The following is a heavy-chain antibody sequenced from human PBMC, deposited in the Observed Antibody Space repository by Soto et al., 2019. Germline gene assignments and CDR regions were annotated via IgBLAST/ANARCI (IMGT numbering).Heavy chain of an antibody. J-gene: IGHJ6*02. CDR3: TTDRGSRDLSSGSMLNYYGMDV. CDR2: IKSTPDGGTT. V-gene: IGHV3-15*01. Sequence: PGGSLRLSCASSVFTFSNAWMSCVRHSPGKWLEWVGRIKSTPDGGTTDSAAPLKGRFTISRDDSKNTLYLHMNSLKTEDTAVYYCTTDRGSRDLSSGSMLNYYGMDVWGQGNTVTVA. CDR1: VFTFSNAW. D-gene: IGHD3-3*01.